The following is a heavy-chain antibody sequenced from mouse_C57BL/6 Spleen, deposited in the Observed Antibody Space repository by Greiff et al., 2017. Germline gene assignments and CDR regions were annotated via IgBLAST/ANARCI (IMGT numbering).Heavy chain of an antibody. J-gene: IGHJ4*01. CDR2: ISGGGGNT. Sequence: EVQLQESGGGLVKPGGSLKLSCAASGFTFSSYTMSWVRQTPEKRLEWVATISGGGGNTYYPDSVKGRFTISRDNAKNTLYLQMSSLRSEDTALYYCAKQEDYDRRGYAMDYWGQGTSVTVSS. CDR1: GFTFSSYT. CDR3: AKQEDYDRRGYAMDY. V-gene: IGHV5-9*01. D-gene: IGHD1-1*01.